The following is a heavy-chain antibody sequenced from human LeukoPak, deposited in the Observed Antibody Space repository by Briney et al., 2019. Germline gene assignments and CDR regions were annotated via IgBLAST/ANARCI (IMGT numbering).Heavy chain of an antibody. CDR1: GGSISGGGYY. CDR2: IYYSGST. CDR3: ARDGGYCSGGSCYSFFDY. D-gene: IGHD2-15*01. Sequence: SQTLSLTCTVSGGSISGGGYYWSWIRQHPGKGLEWIGYIYYSGSTYYNPSLKSRVTISVDTSKNQFSLKLSSVTAADTAVYYCARDGGYCSGGSCYSFFDYWGQGTLVTVSS. V-gene: IGHV4-31*03. J-gene: IGHJ4*02.